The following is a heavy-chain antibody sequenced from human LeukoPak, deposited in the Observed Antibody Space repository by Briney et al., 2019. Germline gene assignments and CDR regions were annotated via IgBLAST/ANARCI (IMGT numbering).Heavy chain of an antibody. Sequence: SVKVSCKASGGTFSSYAISWVRQAPGQGLEWMGGIIPIFGTANYAQKFQGRVTITADESTSTAYMELSSLRSEDAAVYYCARGNPDFWSGYFDYWGQGTLVTVSS. D-gene: IGHD3-3*01. CDR1: GGTFSSYA. CDR3: ARGNPDFWSGYFDY. CDR2: IIPIFGTA. V-gene: IGHV1-69*13. J-gene: IGHJ4*02.